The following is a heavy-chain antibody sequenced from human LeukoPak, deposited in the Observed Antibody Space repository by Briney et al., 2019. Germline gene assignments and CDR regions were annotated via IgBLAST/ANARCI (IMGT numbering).Heavy chain of an antibody. CDR1: GGSLSSSTYY. CDR3: ARLPRPVGSIPHDAFDI. Sequence: PSETLSLTCAVSGGSLSSSTYYWGWIRQPPGKGLDWIGNIYYSGSTHYKPSLNSRVTISIDTSKNQFSLTLSSVTDADAAVYYCARLPRPVGSIPHDAFDIWGQGTMVTVSS. CDR2: IYYSGST. J-gene: IGHJ3*02. V-gene: IGHV4-39*01. D-gene: IGHD1-26*01.